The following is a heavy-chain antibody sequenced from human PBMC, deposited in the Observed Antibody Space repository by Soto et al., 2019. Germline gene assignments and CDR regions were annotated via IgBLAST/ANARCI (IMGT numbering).Heavy chain of an antibody. CDR2: IIPISGTA. CDR1: GGTFSSYA. Sequence: QVQLVQSGAEVKKPGSSVKVSCKASGGTFSSYAISWVRQAPGQGLEWMGGIIPISGTANYAQKFQGRVTITADESTSTAYMELSSPRSEDTAVYYCARSQGSSTSLEIYYYYYYGMEVWGQGTTVTVSS. CDR3: ARSQGSSTSLEIYYYYYYGMEV. V-gene: IGHV1-69*01. J-gene: IGHJ6*02. D-gene: IGHD2-2*01.